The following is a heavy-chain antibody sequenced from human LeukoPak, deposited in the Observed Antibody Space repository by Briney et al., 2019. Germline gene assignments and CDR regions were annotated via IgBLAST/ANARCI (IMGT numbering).Heavy chain of an antibody. CDR1: GGSISSSSYY. J-gene: IGHJ4*02. D-gene: IGHD3-22*01. Sequence: PSETLSLTCTVSGGSISSSSYYWGWIRQPPGKGLEWVSAISGSGGSTYYADSVKGRFTISRDNSKNTLYLQMNSLRAEDTAVYYCAKDVDSSDSFRPRTFDYWGQGTLVTVSS. V-gene: IGHV3-23*01. CDR3: AKDVDSSDSFRPRTFDY. CDR2: ISGSGGST.